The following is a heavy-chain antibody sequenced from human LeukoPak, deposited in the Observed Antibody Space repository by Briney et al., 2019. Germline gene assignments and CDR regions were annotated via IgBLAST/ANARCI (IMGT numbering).Heavy chain of an antibody. CDR3: ASRGAMVRGVISYNWFDP. D-gene: IGHD3-10*01. Sequence: SVKVSCKASGGTFSSYAISWVRQAPGQGLEWMGGIIPIFGTANYAQKFQGRVTITADKSTSTAHMELSSLRSEDTAVYYCASRGAMVRGVISYNWFDPWGQGTLVTVSS. CDR1: GGTFSSYA. V-gene: IGHV1-69*06. J-gene: IGHJ5*02. CDR2: IIPIFGTA.